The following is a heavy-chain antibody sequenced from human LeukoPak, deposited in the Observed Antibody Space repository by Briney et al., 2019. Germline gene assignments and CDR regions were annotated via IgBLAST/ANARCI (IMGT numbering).Heavy chain of an antibody. D-gene: IGHD3-22*01. J-gene: IGHJ4*02. CDR3: AKDRGYYDSSGYITFDY. CDR1: GFTYSHYG. V-gene: IGHV3-NL1*01. Sequence: GGSLRLSCVASGFTYSHYGMNWVRQAPGKGLEWVSGITSDSRGIYYADSVKGRFTISRDNSKNTLYLQMNSLRAEDTAAYYCAKDRGYYDSSGYITFDYWGQGTLVTVSS. CDR2: ITSDSRGI.